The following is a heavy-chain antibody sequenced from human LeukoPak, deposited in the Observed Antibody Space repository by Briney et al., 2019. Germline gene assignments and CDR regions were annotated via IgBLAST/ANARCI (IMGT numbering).Heavy chain of an antibody. CDR3: VKGGGNVRRYFEY. CDR1: GFTFSSYA. V-gene: IGHV3-23*01. J-gene: IGHJ4*02. D-gene: IGHD4-23*01. CDR2: ISANGGTT. Sequence: GGSLRLSCAASGFTFSSYAMSWVRQAPGKGLEWVSAISANGGTTYYADSVKGRFTISRDSSKNTLYLQMNSLRAGDTAVYYCVKGGGNVRRYFEYWGQGTLVTVSS.